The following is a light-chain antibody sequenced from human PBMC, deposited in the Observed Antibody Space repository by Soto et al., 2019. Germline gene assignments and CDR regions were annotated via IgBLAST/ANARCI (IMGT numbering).Light chain of an antibody. CDR1: QSLNDR. Sequence: DIQLTQSPSTLSASVGDRVTITCRASQSLNDRLAWYQQKPGKAPKLLLRGASSLHRGVPSRFSGGGAGTEFTLTISSLQPEDFATYYCQQTSAFPRTFGQGTKVDIK. J-gene: IGKJ1*01. CDR2: GAS. V-gene: IGKV1-12*01. CDR3: QQTSAFPRT.